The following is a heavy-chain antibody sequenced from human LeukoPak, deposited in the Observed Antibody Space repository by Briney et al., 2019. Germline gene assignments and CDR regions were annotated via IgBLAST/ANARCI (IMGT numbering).Heavy chain of an antibody. Sequence: PSETLSLTCTVYGGSFSGYYWCWIRHPPRKGLEWIGEINHSGSTNYNPSLKSRVTISVDTSKNKFSLKLSSVTAADTAVYYCARGPRQWLVSGYYYYGMDVWGQGTTVTVSS. CDR2: INHSGST. CDR3: ARGPRQWLVSGYYYYGMDV. J-gene: IGHJ6*02. CDR1: GGSFSGYY. V-gene: IGHV4-34*01. D-gene: IGHD6-19*01.